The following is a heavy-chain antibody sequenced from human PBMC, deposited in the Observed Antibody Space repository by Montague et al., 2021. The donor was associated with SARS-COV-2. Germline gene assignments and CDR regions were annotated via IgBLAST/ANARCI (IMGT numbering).Heavy chain of an antibody. CDR2: INYSGST. J-gene: IGHJ5*02. CDR3: VRRGGTYYYGSGSFDP. CDR1: GDSITTTTYY. Sequence: SETLSLTCKVSGDSITTTTYYWVWIRQPPGKGLEWIGSINYSGSTFYNPSLNSRLSMSMDTSTNQFSLRLTSMTAADTAIYYCVRRGGTYYYGSGSFDPWGQGTLVAVSS. D-gene: IGHD3-10*01. V-gene: IGHV4-39*01.